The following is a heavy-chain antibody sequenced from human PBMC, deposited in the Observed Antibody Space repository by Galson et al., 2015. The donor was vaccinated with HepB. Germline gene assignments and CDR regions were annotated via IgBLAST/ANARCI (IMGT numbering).Heavy chain of an antibody. J-gene: IGHJ6*02. D-gene: IGHD3-22*01. CDR1: GFTFSDYN. CDR3: ARSRLQGFTMIVHENYGLDV. V-gene: IGHV3-33*01. Sequence: SLRLSCAASGFTFSDYNMHWVRQAPGKGLEWVAVIWYDGSNKYYADSVKGRFTISRDNSKNTLYLQMNSLRAEDTAVYYCARSRLQGFTMIVHENYGLDVWGQGTTVTVSS. CDR2: IWYDGSNK.